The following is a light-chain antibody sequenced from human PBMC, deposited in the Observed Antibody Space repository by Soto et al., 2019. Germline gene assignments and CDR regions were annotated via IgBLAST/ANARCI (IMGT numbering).Light chain of an antibody. V-gene: IGLV3-21*02. J-gene: IGLJ1*01. Sequence: SYELTQPPAVSVAPGQTARITWGGNNIGSQSVHWYQQKPGQAPVLVVYDDSDRPSGIPERFSGSKSGNTATLTISRVEAGDEADYYCQVWESSNDHYVFGAGTKVTVL. CDR1: NIGSQS. CDR3: QVWESSNDHYV. CDR2: DDS.